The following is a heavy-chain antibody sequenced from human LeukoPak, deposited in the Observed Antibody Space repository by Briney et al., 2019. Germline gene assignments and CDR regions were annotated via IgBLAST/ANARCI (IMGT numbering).Heavy chain of an antibody. CDR2: IYNSGST. V-gene: IGHV4-38-2*02. D-gene: IGHD6-13*01. CDR3: ARHVLKIYSSSWRPYYFDY. CDR1: GYSISSGYF. J-gene: IGHJ4*02. Sequence: SETLSLTCTVSGYSISSGYFWGWIRQPPGKGLEWIGTIYNSGSTYYNPSLKSRVTISVDTSKNQFSLKLSSVTAADTAVYYCARHVLKIYSSSWRPYYFDYWGQGTLVTVSS.